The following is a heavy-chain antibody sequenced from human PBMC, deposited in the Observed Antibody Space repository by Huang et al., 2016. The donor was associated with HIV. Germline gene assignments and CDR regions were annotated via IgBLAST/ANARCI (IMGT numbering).Heavy chain of an antibody. J-gene: IGHJ4*02. V-gene: IGHV5-51*01. CDR1: GYSFSSYW. CDR2: IFPDDSDT. CDR3: ARRFSSSSGYFDY. Sequence: VQLVQSGAEVKKPGESLKISCMVSGYSFSSYWLAWVRQMPGTGLEWMGIIFPDDSDTTYSPSFEGQVTISADKAIGTAYLQWSSLKASDTAMYYCARRFSSSSGYFDYWGQGSLVTVSS. D-gene: IGHD6-6*01.